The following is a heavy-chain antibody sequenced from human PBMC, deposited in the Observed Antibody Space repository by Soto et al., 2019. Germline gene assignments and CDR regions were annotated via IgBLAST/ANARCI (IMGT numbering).Heavy chain of an antibody. V-gene: IGHV1-3*01. Sequence: ASVKVSCKASGYTFTSYAMHWVRQAPGQRLEWMGWINAGNGNTKYSQKFQGRVTITRDTSASTAYMELSSLRSEDTAVYYCARGWGGSGSYRGYYFDYWGQGTLVTVSS. D-gene: IGHD3-10*01. CDR3: ARGWGGSGSYRGYYFDY. J-gene: IGHJ4*02. CDR1: GYTFTSYA. CDR2: INAGNGNT.